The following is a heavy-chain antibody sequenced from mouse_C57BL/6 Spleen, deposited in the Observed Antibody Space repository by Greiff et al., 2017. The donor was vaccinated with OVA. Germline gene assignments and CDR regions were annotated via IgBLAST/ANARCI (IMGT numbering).Heavy chain of an antibody. Sequence: VKLMESGAELVKPGASVKISCKASGYAFSSYWMNWVKQRPGKGLEWIGQIYPGDGDTNYNGKFKGKATLTADKSSSTAYMQLSSLTSEDSAVYFCARWGSAYYFDYWGQGTTLTVSS. V-gene: IGHV1-80*01. CDR2: IYPGDGDT. J-gene: IGHJ2*01. CDR1: GYAFSSYW. CDR3: ARWGSAYYFDY.